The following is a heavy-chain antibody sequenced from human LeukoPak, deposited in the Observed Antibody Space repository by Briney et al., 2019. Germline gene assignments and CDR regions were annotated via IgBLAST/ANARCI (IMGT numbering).Heavy chain of an antibody. CDR2: ISAYNGNT. CDR3: ARDRASIYYYFDY. CDR1: GYTFSSYG. D-gene: IGHD2-21*01. J-gene: IGHJ4*02. Sequence: SVKVSCKASGYTFSSYGIRWVRQAPGQGLEWMGWISAYNGNTNYAQKLQGRVTMTTDTSTSTAYMELRSLRSDDTAVYYCARDRASIYYYFDYWGQGTLVTVSS. V-gene: IGHV1-18*01.